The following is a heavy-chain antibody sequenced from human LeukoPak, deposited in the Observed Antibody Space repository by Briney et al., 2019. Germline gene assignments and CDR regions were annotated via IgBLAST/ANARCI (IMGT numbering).Heavy chain of an antibody. D-gene: IGHD3-22*01. J-gene: IGHJ5*02. Sequence: SETLSLTCTVSGGSMTNYYWSWIRQTTRKGLEWMGYIFYTGNTDYNPSLKSRLTISVDTSKNQFSLNLRSVTTADTGVYFCARGLVVGAGRFDPWGQGTLAIVSS. CDR2: IFYTGNT. V-gene: IGHV4-59*01. CDR3: ARGLVVGAGRFDP. CDR1: GGSMTNYY.